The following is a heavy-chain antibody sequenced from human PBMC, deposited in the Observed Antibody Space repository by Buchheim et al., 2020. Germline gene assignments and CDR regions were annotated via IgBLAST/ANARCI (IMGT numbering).Heavy chain of an antibody. CDR2: IKQDGSEK. Sequence: EVQLVESGGGLVQPGGSLRLSCAASGFTFSSYWMSWVRQAPGKGLEWVANIKQDGSEKYYVDSVKGRFTISRDNAKNSLYLQMNSLRAEDTAVYYCARDSSDYYDSSGYRRGYFDLWGRGTL. D-gene: IGHD3-22*01. CDR3: ARDSSDYYDSSGYRRGYFDL. CDR1: GFTFSSYW. V-gene: IGHV3-7*01. J-gene: IGHJ2*01.